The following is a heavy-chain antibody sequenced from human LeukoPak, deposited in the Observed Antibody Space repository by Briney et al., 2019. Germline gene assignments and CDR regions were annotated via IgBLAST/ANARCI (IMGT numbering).Heavy chain of an antibody. CDR2: IYYNWTT. Sequence: SETLSLTCAVYGGSFSGYYWSWIRQPPGKGLQWIGYIYYNWTTQYNPSLRSRLGISMDMSKNQFSLKLRSVTAADTAIYYCATYKAGDINWFDPWGQGILVTVSS. V-gene: IGHV4-34*09. D-gene: IGHD2-21*01. J-gene: IGHJ5*02. CDR1: GGSFSGYY. CDR3: ATYKAGDINWFDP.